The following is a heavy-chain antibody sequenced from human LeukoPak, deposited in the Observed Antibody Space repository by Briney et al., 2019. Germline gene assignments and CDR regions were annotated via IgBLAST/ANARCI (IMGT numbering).Heavy chain of an antibody. Sequence: KPSETLSLTCTVSGGSISSYYWSWIRQPPGKGLEWIGYIYYSGSTNYNPSLKSRVTISVDTSKNQFSLKLSSVTAADTAVYYCARDFEHSVGGSYTNWYFDLWGRGTLVTVSS. CDR2: IYYSGST. CDR1: GGSISSYY. CDR3: ARDFEHSVGGSYTNWYFDL. D-gene: IGHD1-26*01. J-gene: IGHJ2*01. V-gene: IGHV4-59*01.